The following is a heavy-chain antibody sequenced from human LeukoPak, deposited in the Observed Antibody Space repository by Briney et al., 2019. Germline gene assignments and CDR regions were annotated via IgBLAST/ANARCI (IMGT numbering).Heavy chain of an antibody. CDR1: GGSISSYY. D-gene: IGHD3-10*01. J-gene: IGHJ6*03. V-gene: IGHV4-59*01. Sequence: SETLSLTCTVSGGSISSYYWSWIRQPPGKGLEWIGYIYYSGSTNYNPSLKSRVTISVDTSKNQFSLKLSSVTAADTAVYYCARDRGLRYYYYYMDVWGEGTTVTVSS. CDR3: ARDRGLRYYYYYMDV. CDR2: IYYSGST.